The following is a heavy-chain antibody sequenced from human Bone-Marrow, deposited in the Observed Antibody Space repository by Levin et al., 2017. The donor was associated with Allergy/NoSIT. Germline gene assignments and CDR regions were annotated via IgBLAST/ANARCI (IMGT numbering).Heavy chain of an antibody. J-gene: IGHJ6*02. Sequence: GESLKISCAASGFTFSSYGMHWVRQAPGKGLEWVAVIWYDGSNKYYADSVKGRFTISRDNSKNTLYLQMNSLRAEDTAVYYCARDRYYDILTGTFYYYGMDVWGQGTTVTVSS. CDR2: IWYDGSNK. CDR1: GFTFSSYG. CDR3: ARDRYYDILTGTFYYYGMDV. D-gene: IGHD3-9*01. V-gene: IGHV3-33*01.